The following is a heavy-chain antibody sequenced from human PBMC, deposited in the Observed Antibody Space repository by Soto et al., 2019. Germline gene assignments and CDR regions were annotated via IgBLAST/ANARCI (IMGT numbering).Heavy chain of an antibody. J-gene: IGHJ6*02. Sequence: QVQLVESGGGVVQPGRSLRLSCAASGFTFSSYGMHWVRQAPGKGLEWVAVISYDGSNKYYADSVKGRFTISRDNSKNTLDLHMNSLRAEDTAVYYCASTPSWNYPFDYYYGMDVWGQGTTVTVSS. D-gene: IGHD1-7*01. CDR1: GFTFSSYG. CDR2: ISYDGSNK. V-gene: IGHV3-30*03. CDR3: ASTPSWNYPFDYYYGMDV.